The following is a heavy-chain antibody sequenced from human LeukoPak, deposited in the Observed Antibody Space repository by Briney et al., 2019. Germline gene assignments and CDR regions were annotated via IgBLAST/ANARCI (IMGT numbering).Heavy chain of an antibody. CDR3: ARSSRELVGYAPWELMPPLDY. CDR2: ISSSSRTI. Sequence: QSGGSLRLSCAASGFTFSSYRMNWVRQAPGKGLEWVSYISSSSRTIYYADSVKGRFTISRDNAKNSLYLQMNSLRAEDTAVYYCARSSRELVGYAPWELMPPLDYWGQGTLVTVSS. J-gene: IGHJ4*02. D-gene: IGHD2-8*01. CDR1: GFTFSSYR. V-gene: IGHV3-48*01.